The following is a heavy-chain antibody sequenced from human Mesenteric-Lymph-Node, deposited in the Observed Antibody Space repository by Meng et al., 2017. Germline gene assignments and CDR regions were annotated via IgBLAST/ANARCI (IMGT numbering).Heavy chain of an antibody. D-gene: IGHD2-21*02. CDR1: GGSLSSRNW. CDR2: IYHSGST. CDR3: ARVGAYCGGDCYHPR. J-gene: IGHJ4*02. V-gene: IGHV4-4*02. Sequence: QVRLQDSGPGLVKPSGTLSLPCAVSGGSLSSRNWWSWVRQPPGKGLEWIGEIYHSGSTNYNPSLKSRVTISVDESKNQFSLRLSSVTAADTAVYYCARVGAYCGGDCYHPRWGQGTLVTVSS.